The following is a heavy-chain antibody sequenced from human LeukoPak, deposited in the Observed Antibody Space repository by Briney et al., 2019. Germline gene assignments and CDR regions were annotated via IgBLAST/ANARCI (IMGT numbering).Heavy chain of an antibody. D-gene: IGHD5-18*01. CDR1: GYTFTGYY. CDR3: ARAGKGYSYVSYYFDY. V-gene: IGHV1-2*02. CDR2: INPNSGGT. J-gene: IGHJ4*02. Sequence: ASVKVSCKASGYTFTGYYMHWVRQAPGQGLEWMGWINPNSGGTNYAQKFQGRVTMTRDTSISTAYMELSRLRSDDTAVYYCARAGKGYSYVSYYFDYWGQGTLVTVSS.